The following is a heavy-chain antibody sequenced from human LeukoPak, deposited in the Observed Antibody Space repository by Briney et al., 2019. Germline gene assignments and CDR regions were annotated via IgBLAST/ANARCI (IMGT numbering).Heavy chain of an antibody. D-gene: IGHD2-2*01. J-gene: IGHJ6*02. CDR2: IYYSGST. CDR1: GGSISSGGYY. V-gene: IGHV4-31*03. CDR3: ARDGGVPDDYYYGMDV. Sequence: PSQTLSLTCTVSGGSISSGGYYWSWIRQHPGKGLEWIEYIYYSGSTYYNPSLKSRVTISVDTSKNQFSLKLSSVTAADTAVYYCARDGGVPDDYYYGMDVWGQGTTVTVSS.